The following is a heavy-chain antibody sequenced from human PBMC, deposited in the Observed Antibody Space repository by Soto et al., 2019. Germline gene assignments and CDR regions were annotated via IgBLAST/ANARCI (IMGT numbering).Heavy chain of an antibody. Sequence: EVQLVESGGGLVRHGGSLRLSCAASGFSFSSYWMHWVRQVPGKGLVWVARMNEDGGTTDYADSVKGRFTISRDNAKNTLYLQMNSLRVEDTAVYYCASDLSGRADVWGQGTTVTVSS. CDR1: GFSFSSYW. CDR2: MNEDGGTT. V-gene: IGHV3-74*02. D-gene: IGHD3-10*01. CDR3: ASDLSGRADV. J-gene: IGHJ6*02.